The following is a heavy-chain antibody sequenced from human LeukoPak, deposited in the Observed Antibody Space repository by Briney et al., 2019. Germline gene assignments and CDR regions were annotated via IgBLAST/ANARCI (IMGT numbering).Heavy chain of an antibody. CDR1: GYTFTSYD. CDR2: MNPNSGNT. CDR3: ARTTHSSSWSGVFGDAFDI. V-gene: IGHV1-8*01. J-gene: IGHJ3*02. Sequence: ASVKVSCKASGYTFTSYDINWVRQPTGQGLEWMGWMNPNSGNTGYAQKFQGRVTMTRNTSISTAYMELSSLRSEDTAVYYCARTTHSSSWSGVFGDAFDIWGQGTMVTVSS. D-gene: IGHD6-13*01.